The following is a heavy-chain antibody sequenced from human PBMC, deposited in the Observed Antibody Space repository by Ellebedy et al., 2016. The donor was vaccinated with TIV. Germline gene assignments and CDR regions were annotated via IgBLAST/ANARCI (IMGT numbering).Heavy chain of an antibody. CDR3: AKDGKEKAQISWEHES. D-gene: IGHD5-24*01. Sequence: PGGSLRLSCAASGFTFSTYGMHWVRQAPGKGLEWVAVVSYTGNTKYYADSVKGRFTISRDNSQNTLYLQMNSLRAEDTAVYYCAKDGKEKAQISWEHESWGQGTLVTVSS. CDR2: VSYTGNTK. J-gene: IGHJ5*02. CDR1: GFTFSTYG. V-gene: IGHV3-30*18.